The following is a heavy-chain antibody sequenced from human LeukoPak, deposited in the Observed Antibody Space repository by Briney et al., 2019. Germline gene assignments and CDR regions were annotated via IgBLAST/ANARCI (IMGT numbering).Heavy chain of an antibody. CDR2: IYPGDSDT. V-gene: IGHV5-51*01. CDR3: ARHVSARVHFDY. Sequence: GESLQISCKGSGYSFTSYWIGWVRRLPGKGLEWMGIIYPGDSDTRYSPSFQGQVTISADKSISTAYLQWSSLKASDTAMYYCARHVSARVHFDYWGQGTLVTVSS. CDR1: GYSFTSYW. J-gene: IGHJ4*02. D-gene: IGHD3-3*01.